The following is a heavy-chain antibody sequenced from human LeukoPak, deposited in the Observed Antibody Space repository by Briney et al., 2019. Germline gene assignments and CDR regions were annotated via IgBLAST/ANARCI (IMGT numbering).Heavy chain of an antibody. Sequence: PSETLSLTCTVSGGSISSSSYYWGWIRQPPGKGLEWIGSIYYSGSTSYNPSLKSRVTISVDTSKNQFSLKLSSVTAADTAVYYCARHLGPGDYVWGSYRYTVWFDPWGQGTLVTVSS. CDR3: ARHLGPGDYVWGSYRYTVWFDP. D-gene: IGHD3-16*02. J-gene: IGHJ5*02. CDR2: IYYSGST. V-gene: IGHV4-39*01. CDR1: GGSISSSSYY.